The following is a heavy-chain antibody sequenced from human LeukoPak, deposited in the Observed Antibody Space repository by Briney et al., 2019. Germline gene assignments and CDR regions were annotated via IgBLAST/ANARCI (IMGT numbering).Heavy chain of an antibody. CDR3: ARGGYGIVGATILDHQFDY. Sequence: PSETLSLTCTVSGRSISSYYGSWIRQPAGKGLEWIGRIYTSGSTNYNPSLKSRVTMSVDTSKNQFSLKLSSVTAADTAVYYCARGGYGIVGATILDHQFDYWGQGILVTVSS. J-gene: IGHJ4*02. CDR1: GRSISSYY. D-gene: IGHD1-26*01. CDR2: IYTSGST. V-gene: IGHV4-4*07.